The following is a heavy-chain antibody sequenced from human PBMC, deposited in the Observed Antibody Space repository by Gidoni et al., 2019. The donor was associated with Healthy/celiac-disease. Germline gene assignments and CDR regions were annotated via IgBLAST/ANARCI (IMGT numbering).Heavy chain of an antibody. D-gene: IGHD4-4*01. J-gene: IGHJ5*02. CDR3: ASSRGDYSLSRWFDP. V-gene: IGHV4-59*01. CDR2: IYYSGST. CDR1: GGSISSYY. Sequence: QVQLQESGPGLVKPSETLSLTCTVSGGSISSYYWSWIRQPPGKGLEWIGYIYYSGSTNYNPSLKSRVTISVDTSKNQFSLKLSSVTAADTAVYYCASSRGDYSLSRWFDPWGQGTLVTVSS.